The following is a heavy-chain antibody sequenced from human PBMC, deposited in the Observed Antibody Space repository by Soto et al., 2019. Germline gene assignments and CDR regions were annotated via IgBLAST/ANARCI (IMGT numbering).Heavy chain of an antibody. D-gene: IGHD3-22*01. CDR2: ISYDGSNK. CDR3: ARAYYYDSSGPYWYFDL. Sequence: GGSLRLSCAASGFSFSNFALHWVRQAPGKGLEWMALISYDGSNKYYADSVKGRFTISRDNSKNTLYLQMNSLRAEDTAVYYCARAYYYDSSGPYWYFDLWGRGTLATVSS. V-gene: IGHV3-30-3*01. CDR1: GFSFSNFA. J-gene: IGHJ2*01.